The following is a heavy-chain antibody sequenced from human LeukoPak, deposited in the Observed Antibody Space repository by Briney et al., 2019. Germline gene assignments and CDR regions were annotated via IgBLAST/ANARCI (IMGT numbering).Heavy chain of an antibody. CDR2: INPNSGGT. CDR3: ASFYGSGSYWRADY. J-gene: IGHJ4*02. Sequence: ASVKVSCKASGYTFTGYYMHWVRQAPGQGLEWMGWINPNSGGTNYAQKFQGRVTMTRDTSISTAYMELSRLRSDGTAVYYCASFYGSGSYWRADYWGQGTLVTVSS. CDR1: GYTFTGYY. D-gene: IGHD3-10*01. V-gene: IGHV1-2*02.